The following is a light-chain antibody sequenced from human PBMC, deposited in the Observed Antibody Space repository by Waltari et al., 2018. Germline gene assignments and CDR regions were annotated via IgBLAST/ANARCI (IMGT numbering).Light chain of an antibody. Sequence: EIVLTQSPGTLSLSPGERATLSCRASQSVGKYLAWYQQKPGQAPRLLIYETYRRATGTPDRFSCSGSGTDFSLTISRLEPEDFAVYYCQKYESLPATFGQGTTVEIK. J-gene: IGKJ1*01. CDR3: QKYESLPAT. CDR2: ETY. CDR1: QSVGKY. V-gene: IGKV3-20*01.